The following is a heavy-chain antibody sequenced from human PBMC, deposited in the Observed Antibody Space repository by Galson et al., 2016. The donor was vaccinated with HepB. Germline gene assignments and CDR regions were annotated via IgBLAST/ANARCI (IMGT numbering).Heavy chain of an antibody. Sequence: PLSLTCTVSGDSISSGDYYWSWIRQPPGKGLEWIGYISYSGNTYYNPSLKSRVTISLDTSKNQVSLKLSSVTAADTAVYYCAAAAGTPNYFDYWGQGTLVTVST. V-gene: IGHV4-30-4*01. CDR1: GDSISSGDYY. J-gene: IGHJ4*02. D-gene: IGHD6-13*01. CDR2: ISYSGNT. CDR3: AAAAGTPNYFDY.